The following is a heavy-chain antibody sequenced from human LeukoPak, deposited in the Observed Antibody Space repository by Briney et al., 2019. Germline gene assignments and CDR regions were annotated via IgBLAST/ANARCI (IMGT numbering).Heavy chain of an antibody. Sequence: ASVKVSCKASGYTFTTYGMNWVRQAPGQGLEWMGWINPNSGGTNYAQEFQGRVTMTRDTSISTAYMELSRLRSDDTAVYYCARGYCSGGSCYWKIFDYWGQGTLVTVSS. V-gene: IGHV1-2*02. CDR3: ARGYCSGGSCYWKIFDY. CDR2: INPNSGGT. CDR1: GYTFTTYG. D-gene: IGHD2-15*01. J-gene: IGHJ4*02.